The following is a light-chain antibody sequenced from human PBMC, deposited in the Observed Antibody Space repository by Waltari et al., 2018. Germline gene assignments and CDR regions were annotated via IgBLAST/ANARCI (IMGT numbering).Light chain of an antibody. CDR3: MLSYNGVRV. J-gene: IGLJ2*01. V-gene: IGLV7-46*01. Sequence: QAVVTQEPSLTVSPGGTVTLTCGSSTGSVANSHYPYWFQQKPGQAPRTLIYDTSNTYSWPPARFSGSLLGGKAALTLSGGQPEDEADYYCMLSYNGVRVFGGGTKLTVL. CDR2: DTS. CDR1: TGSVANSHY.